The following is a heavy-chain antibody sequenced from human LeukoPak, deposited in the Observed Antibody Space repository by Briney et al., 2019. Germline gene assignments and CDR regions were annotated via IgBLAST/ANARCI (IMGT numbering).Heavy chain of an antibody. D-gene: IGHD6-13*01. CDR3: ASGSSSWSYYFDY. CDR2: IFHGGNT. Sequence: SETLSLTCTVSGDSITSSAFYWGWIRQAPGKGLEWIGNIFHGGNTHYNPSLKSRVSISVDRSKNQVSLNLSSVTAADTAVYYCASGSSSWSYYFDYWGQGTLVTVSS. J-gene: IGHJ4*02. V-gene: IGHV4-39*07. CDR1: GDSITSSAFY.